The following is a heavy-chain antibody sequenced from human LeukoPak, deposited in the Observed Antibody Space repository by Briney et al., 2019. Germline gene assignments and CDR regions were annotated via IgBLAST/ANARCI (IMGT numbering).Heavy chain of an antibody. CDR1: SGSISSTSYY. CDR2: ITYSGNT. D-gene: IGHD6-13*01. V-gene: IGHV4-39*01. CDR3: VRHVHGSGYVVDF. Sequence: SETLTLTCTVSSGSISSTSYYWGWIRQPPEKGLEWIGGITYSGNTYYNPSLKSRVTISVDTTRNQFSLRLTSVTAADTAVYFCVRHVHGSGYVVDFWGQGTLVTVSS. J-gene: IGHJ4*02.